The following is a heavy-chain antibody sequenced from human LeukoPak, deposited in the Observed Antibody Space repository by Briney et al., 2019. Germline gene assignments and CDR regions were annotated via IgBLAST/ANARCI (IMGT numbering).Heavy chain of an antibody. D-gene: IGHD6-6*01. CDR1: GYTLTELS. Sequence: ASVKVSCKVSGYTLTELSMHWVRQAPGQGLEWMGWINPNSGGTNYAQKFQGRVTMTRDTSISTAYMELSRLRSDDTAVYYCARERQLVNDYWGQGTLVTVSS. CDR3: ARERQLVNDY. J-gene: IGHJ4*02. CDR2: INPNSGGT. V-gene: IGHV1-2*02.